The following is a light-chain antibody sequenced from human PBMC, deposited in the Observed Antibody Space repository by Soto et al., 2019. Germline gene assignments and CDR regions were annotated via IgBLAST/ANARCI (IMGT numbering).Light chain of an antibody. J-gene: IGKJ1*01. CDR2: GAS. Sequence: DIQMTQFPSTLSASVGDRVTITCRASQTISGYLAWYQQKPGKAPKVLIYGASTLESGVPARFSGSGSGTEFTLTISSLQPDDFATYYCQQGYSFPWTFGQGTKVEIK. CDR3: QQGYSFPWT. CDR1: QTISGY. V-gene: IGKV1-5*01.